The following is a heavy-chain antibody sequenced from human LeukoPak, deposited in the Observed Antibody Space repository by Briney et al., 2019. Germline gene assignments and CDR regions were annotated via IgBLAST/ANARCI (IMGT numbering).Heavy chain of an antibody. CDR2: INHSGST. CDR3: ARVPYYFDY. CDR1: GGSFSGYY. J-gene: IGHJ4*02. Sequence: SETLSLTCAVYGGSFSGYYWSWIRQPPGKGLEWIGEINHSGSTNYNPSLKSRVTISVDTSKNQFSLKLSSVTAADTAVYYCARVPYYFDYWGQGTLVTVSS. V-gene: IGHV4-34*01.